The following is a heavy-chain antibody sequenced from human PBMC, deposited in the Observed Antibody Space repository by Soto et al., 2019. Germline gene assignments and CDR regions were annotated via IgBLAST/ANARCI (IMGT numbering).Heavy chain of an antibody. CDR1: GFTFSSYS. D-gene: IGHD6-6*01. Sequence: PGGALGLSCAASGFTFSSYSMNWVRQAPGKGLEWVSYISSSSSTIYYADAVKGRVTISIDNAKNPLYLQMNSLRDEDTAVYYCARPEYSRQSYGMDVWGQGTTVTVSS. V-gene: IGHV3-48*02. CDR2: ISSSSSTI. CDR3: ARPEYSRQSYGMDV. J-gene: IGHJ6*02.